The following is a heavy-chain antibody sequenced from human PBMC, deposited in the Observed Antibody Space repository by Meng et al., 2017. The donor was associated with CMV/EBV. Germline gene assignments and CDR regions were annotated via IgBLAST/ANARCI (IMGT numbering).Heavy chain of an antibody. D-gene: IGHD1-7*01. CDR2: ISYDGSNK. CDR3: ARATPRITGTTGFDP. V-gene: IGHV3-30-3*01. Sequence: GESLKISCAASGFTFGSYAMHWVRQAPGKGLEWVAVISYDGSNKYYADSVKGRFTISRDNSKNTLYLQMNSLRAEDTAVYYCARATPRITGTTGFDPWGQGTLVTVSS. CDR1: GFTFGSYA. J-gene: IGHJ5*02.